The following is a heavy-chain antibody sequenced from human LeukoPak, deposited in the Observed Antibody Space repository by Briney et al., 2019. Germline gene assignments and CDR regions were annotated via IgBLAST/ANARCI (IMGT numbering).Heavy chain of an antibody. J-gene: IGHJ3*02. CDR2: INHSGST. Sequence: PGGSLRLSCAASGFTFSNYWSWIRQPPGKGLEWIGEINHSGSTNYNPSLKSRVTISVDTSKNQFSLKLSSVTAADTAVFYCARPLSYYYDSSGDDAFDIWGQGTMVTVSS. V-gene: IGHV4-34*01. CDR3: ARPLSYYYDSSGDDAFDI. D-gene: IGHD3-22*01. CDR1: GFTFSNY.